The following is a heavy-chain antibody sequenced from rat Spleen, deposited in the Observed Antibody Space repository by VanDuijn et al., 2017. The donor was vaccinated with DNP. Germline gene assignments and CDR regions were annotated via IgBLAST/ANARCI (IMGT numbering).Heavy chain of an antibody. Sequence: EVQLQESGPGLVKPSQSLSLTCSVTGYSITNNYWGWVRKFPGNKMEWIGHISYSGATSYIPSLKSRFSITRDTSKNRFFLQVNSVTTEDTATYYCASGPNGYNYFDYWGQGVMVTVSS. CDR1: GYSITNNY. V-gene: IGHV3-1*01. D-gene: IGHD1-4*01. CDR2: ISYSGAT. J-gene: IGHJ2*01. CDR3: ASGPNGYNYFDY.